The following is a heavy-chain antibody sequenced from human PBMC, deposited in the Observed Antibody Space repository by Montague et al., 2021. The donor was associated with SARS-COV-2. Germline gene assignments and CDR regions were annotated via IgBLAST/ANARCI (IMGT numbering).Heavy chain of an antibody. V-gene: IGHV4-39*01. D-gene: IGHD3-3*01. CDR2: KYYSGST. Sequence: SETLSLTCTVSGASISSRSYYWGWIRQPPGKGLEWIGFKYYSGSTYYNPTLKSPVTISVDTSKNQFSLKLSSVTAADTAVYYCATLPSRITIFGVVQGYYFDDWGQGTLVTVSS. J-gene: IGHJ4*02. CDR3: ATLPSRITIFGVVQGYYFDD. CDR1: GASISSRSYY.